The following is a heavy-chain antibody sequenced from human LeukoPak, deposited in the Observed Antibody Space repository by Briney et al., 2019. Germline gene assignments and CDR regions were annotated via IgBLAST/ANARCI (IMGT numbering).Heavy chain of an antibody. V-gene: IGHV3-23*01. CDR3: ARDPYYYYYMDV. Sequence: GRSLRLSCAASGFTFSNYAMSWVRQAPGRGLEWVLGISNSGGDTQYADSVKGRFTISRDHAKNSLYLQMNSLRAQATAVYDCARDPYYYYYMDVWGKGTTVTVSS. J-gene: IGHJ6*03. CDR1: GFTFSNYA. CDR2: ISNSGGDT.